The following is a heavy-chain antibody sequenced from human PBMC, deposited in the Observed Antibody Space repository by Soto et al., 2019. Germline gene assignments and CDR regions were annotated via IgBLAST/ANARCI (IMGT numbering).Heavy chain of an antibody. V-gene: IGHV1-3*01. CDR3: ARGWRGYSYGYSPFDS. J-gene: IGHJ4*02. Sequence: GASVKVSCKASGYTFTSYAMRWVRQAPGQRLEWMGWINAGNGKTKYSQKFQGRVTITRDTSASTAYMELSSLRSEDTAVYYCARGWRGYSYGYSPFDSWGQGTLVTVSS. CDR2: INAGNGKT. D-gene: IGHD5-18*01. CDR1: GYTFTSYA.